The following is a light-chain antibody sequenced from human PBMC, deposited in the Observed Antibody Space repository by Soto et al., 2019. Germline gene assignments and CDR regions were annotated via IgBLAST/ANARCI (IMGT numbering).Light chain of an antibody. CDR3: QQASSFPLT. CDR2: SAS. Sequence: IHMTQSPSSVSASVGDRVTITCRASQPISSWLAWYQQKPGQPPNLLIYSASTLRSGVPSRFSGSESGTLFTLTITNLQPEDFATYYCQQASSFPLTFGGGTKVDIK. V-gene: IGKV1-12*01. CDR1: QPISSW. J-gene: IGKJ4*01.